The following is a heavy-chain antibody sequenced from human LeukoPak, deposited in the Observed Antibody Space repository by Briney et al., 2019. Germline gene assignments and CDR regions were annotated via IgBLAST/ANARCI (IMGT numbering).Heavy chain of an antibody. Sequence: PGGSLRLSCAASGFTVSSTYMSWLRQAPGKGLEWVSLIYTGGTTYYADSVKGRFTISRDNSENTLYLQMNSLRAEDTAVYYCAKDPHLGYFDYWGQGTLVTVSS. D-gene: IGHD3-16*01. V-gene: IGHV3-53*01. CDR3: AKDPHLGYFDY. CDR1: GFTVSSTY. CDR2: IYTGGTT. J-gene: IGHJ4*02.